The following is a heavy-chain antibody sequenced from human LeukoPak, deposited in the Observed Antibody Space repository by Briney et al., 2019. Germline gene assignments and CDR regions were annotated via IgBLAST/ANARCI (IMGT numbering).Heavy chain of an antibody. V-gene: IGHV1-69*01. J-gene: IGHJ6*02. CDR1: GGTFIRNA. Sequence: SEKVSCKASGGTFIRNAVSWVRQAPGQGLEWMGGIIPVFGTANYAQKFQGRVTITADESTSTAYMEMSSLRSEDTAVYYCARVSTERESLGEIPPLSDYYYNGMDVWGQGTPVTVSS. CDR3: ARVSTERESLGEIPPLSDYYYNGMDV. D-gene: IGHD3-16*01. CDR2: IIPVFGTA.